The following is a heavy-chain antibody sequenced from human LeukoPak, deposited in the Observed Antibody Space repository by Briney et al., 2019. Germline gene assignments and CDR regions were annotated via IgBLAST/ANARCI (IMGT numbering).Heavy chain of an antibody. J-gene: IGHJ3*02. V-gene: IGHV3-23*01. CDR3: AKWGLYCSSTSCYQTAFDI. CDR1: GFTFSSYA. Sequence: GGSLRLSCAASGFTFSSYAMSWVRQAPGKGLEWVSGISGSGGSTYYADSVKGRFTISRDNSKNTLYLQMNSLRAEDTAVYYCAKWGLYCSSTSCYQTAFDIWGQGTMVTVSS. CDR2: ISGSGGST. D-gene: IGHD2-2*01.